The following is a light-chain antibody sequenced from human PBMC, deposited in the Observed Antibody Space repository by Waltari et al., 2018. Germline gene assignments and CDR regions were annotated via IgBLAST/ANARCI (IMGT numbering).Light chain of an antibody. Sequence: QSALTQPASVSGSPGQSITISCTETSRNVGGYNKVSVYQHHPDKAPKLMIFDVSKRPSRFSNRFSGSKSGNPASLTILGLQAEDQADFYCNSSTSSITWVFGGGTTLSVL. CDR1: SRNVGGYNK. CDR2: DVS. V-gene: IGLV2-14*03. CDR3: NSSTSSITWV. J-gene: IGLJ3*02.